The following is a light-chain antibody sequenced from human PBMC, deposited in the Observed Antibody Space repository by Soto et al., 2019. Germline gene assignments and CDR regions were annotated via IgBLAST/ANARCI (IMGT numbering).Light chain of an antibody. CDR1: STDVCGYNY. Sequence: QSALTQPPSASGSPGQSVTISCTGTSTDVCGYNYVSWYQQNPGKAPKLMMYEVNQRPSGVPDRFSGYKSGNTASLTVSGLQAEDEADYYCSSFAVSNSFVFGTRTKDTV. CDR2: EVN. CDR3: SSFAVSNSFV. J-gene: IGLJ1*01. V-gene: IGLV2-8*01.